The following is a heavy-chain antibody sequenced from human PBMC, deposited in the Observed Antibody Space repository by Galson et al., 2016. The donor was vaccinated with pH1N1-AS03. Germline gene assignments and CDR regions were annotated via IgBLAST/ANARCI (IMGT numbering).Heavy chain of an antibody. CDR3: ARKPPGSRVVTIGVGDFDL. V-gene: IGHV2-5*01. CDR2: IYWNSEK. Sequence: PALVKPTQTLTLTCDFSGFSLNTNGVGVGWIRQPPGKPLEWLALIYWNSEKRYNPFLKGRLTITKDTSKNQVVLTMTNMAPGDTATYFCARKPPGSRVVTIGVGDFDLWGRGTLVAVSS. D-gene: IGHD2-21*02. J-gene: IGHJ2*01. CDR1: GFSLNTNGVG.